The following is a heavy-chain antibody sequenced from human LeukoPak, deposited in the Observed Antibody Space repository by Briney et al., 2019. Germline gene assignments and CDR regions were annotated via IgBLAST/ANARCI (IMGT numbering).Heavy chain of an antibody. Sequence: GGSLRLSCAASGFTVSSNYMSWVRQAPGKGLKWVSILYSGGGTYYADSVKGRFTISRDNSKNTLYLQMNSLRAEDTAVYYCASRLMTTVSYFDCWGQGTLVTVSS. V-gene: IGHV3-66*01. J-gene: IGHJ4*02. CDR1: GFTVSSNY. D-gene: IGHD4-11*01. CDR3: ASRLMTTVSYFDC. CDR2: LYSGGGT.